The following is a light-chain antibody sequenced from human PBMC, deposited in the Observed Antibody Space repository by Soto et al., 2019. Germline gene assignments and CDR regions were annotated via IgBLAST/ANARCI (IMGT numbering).Light chain of an antibody. CDR1: QSVFGTY. V-gene: IGKV3-20*01. Sequence: EVVLTQSPATLSLSPGERATLSCRASQSVFGTYLAWYQQKPGQAPRLLIYGASRRATGVPDRFSGSGSGTDFTLTISGLEPEDSAVYYCQQYGSSPRTFGQGTKVDIK. J-gene: IGKJ1*01. CDR2: GAS. CDR3: QQYGSSPRT.